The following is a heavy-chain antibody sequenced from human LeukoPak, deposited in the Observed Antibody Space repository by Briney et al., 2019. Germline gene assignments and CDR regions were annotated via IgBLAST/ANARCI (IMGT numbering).Heavy chain of an antibody. J-gene: IGHJ1*01. V-gene: IGHV4-59*01. CDR3: ARGTPLAVAGTGYFQH. Sequence: SETLSLTCTVSGASISSYYWSWIRQPPGKGLEWIGYIYYSGSTNYNPSLKSRVTISVDTSKNQFSLKLSSVTAADTAVYYCARGTPLAVAGTGYFQHWGQGTLVTVSS. CDR1: GASISSYY. CDR2: IYYSGST. D-gene: IGHD6-19*01.